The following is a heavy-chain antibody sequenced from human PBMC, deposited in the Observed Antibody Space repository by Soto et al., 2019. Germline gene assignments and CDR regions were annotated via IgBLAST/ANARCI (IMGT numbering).Heavy chain of an antibody. Sequence: GSLRLSCAASGFTFSSYAMSWVRQAPGKGLEWVSAISGSGGSTYYADSVKGRFTISRDNSKNTLYLQMNSLRAEDTAVYYCAKDLTMAAYYYYYGMDVWGQGTTVTVSS. J-gene: IGHJ6*02. CDR3: AKDLTMAAYYYYYGMDV. D-gene: IGHD3-10*01. V-gene: IGHV3-23*01. CDR1: GFTFSSYA. CDR2: ISGSGGST.